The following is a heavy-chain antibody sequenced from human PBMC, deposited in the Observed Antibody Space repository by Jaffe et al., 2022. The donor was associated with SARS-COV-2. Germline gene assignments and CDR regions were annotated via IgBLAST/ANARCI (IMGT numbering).Heavy chain of an antibody. J-gene: IGHJ4*02. D-gene: IGHD3-16*01. Sequence: EVQLVESGGGLVQPGGSLRVSCAASGFTFGTHWMSWVRQAPGKGLEWVANIKQDGSEKYYVDSVKGRFTISRDNAKNSLFLQMNSLRAEDTAVYYCARGPVRGGPTYWGQGTLVTVSS. CDR2: IKQDGSEK. CDR3: ARGPVRGGPTY. V-gene: IGHV3-7*03. CDR1: GFTFGTHW.